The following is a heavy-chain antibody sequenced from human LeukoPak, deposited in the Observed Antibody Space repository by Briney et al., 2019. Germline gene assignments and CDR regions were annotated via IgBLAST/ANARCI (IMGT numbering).Heavy chain of an antibody. CDR2: INPSGGST. CDR3: ARDGYSYIKPDRYYFDY. Sequence: ASVKVSCKASGYTFTSYYMHWVRQAPGQGLEWMGIINPSGGSTSYAQKFQGRVTMTRDTSTSTVYMELSSLRSEDTAVYYCARDGYSYIKPDRYYFDYWGQGTLVTVSS. CDR1: GYTFTSYY. V-gene: IGHV1-46*01. J-gene: IGHJ4*02. D-gene: IGHD5-18*01.